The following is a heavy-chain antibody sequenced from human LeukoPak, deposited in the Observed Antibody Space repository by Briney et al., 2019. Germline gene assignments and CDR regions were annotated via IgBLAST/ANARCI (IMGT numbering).Heavy chain of an antibody. V-gene: IGHV4-38-2*01. CDR1: GFTFRSYG. CDR2: IYHSGST. CDR3: ARQTGSGLFILP. Sequence: GSLRLSCAASGFTFRSYGMHWVRQPPGKGLEWIGSIYHSGSTYYNPSLKSRVTISVDTSKNQFSLRLTSVTAADTAVYYCARQTGSGLFILPGGQGTLVTVSS. J-gene: IGHJ4*02. D-gene: IGHD3/OR15-3a*01.